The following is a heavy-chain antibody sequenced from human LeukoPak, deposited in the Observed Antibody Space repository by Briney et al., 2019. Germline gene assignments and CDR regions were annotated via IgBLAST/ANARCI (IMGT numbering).Heavy chain of an antibody. D-gene: IGHD2-2*01. Sequence: GGSLRLSCAASGFTFSSYAMHWVRQAPGKGLEWVAVISYDGSSEYYADSVKGRFTISRDNSKNTLYLQMNSLRAEDTAVYYCARGAGYCSSTSCYVSPFDYWGQGTLVTVSS. V-gene: IGHV3-30*04. CDR1: GFTFSSYA. CDR2: ISYDGSSE. CDR3: ARGAGYCSSTSCYVSPFDY. J-gene: IGHJ4*02.